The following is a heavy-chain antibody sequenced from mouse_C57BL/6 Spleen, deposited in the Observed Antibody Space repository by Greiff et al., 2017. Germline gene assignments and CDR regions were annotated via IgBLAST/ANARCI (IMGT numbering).Heavy chain of an antibody. J-gene: IGHJ2*01. CDR1: GYTFTDYE. CDR3: TRDTTVVETCGYFDY. Sequence: VQLVESGAELVRPGASVTLSCKASGYTFTDYEMHWVKQTPVHGLEWIGAIDPETGGTAYNQKFKGKAILTADKSSSTAYMELRSLTSEDSAVYYCTRDTTVVETCGYFDYWGQGTTLTVSS. V-gene: IGHV1-15*01. D-gene: IGHD1-1*01. CDR2: IDPETGGT.